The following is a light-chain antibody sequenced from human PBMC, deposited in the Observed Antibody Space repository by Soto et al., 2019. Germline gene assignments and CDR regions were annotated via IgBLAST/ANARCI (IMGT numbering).Light chain of an antibody. CDR1: SSDVGGYNY. V-gene: IGLV2-11*01. CDR3: CSYAGSYTDV. Sequence: QSVLTQPRSVSGSPGQSFTISCTGTSSDVGGYNYVSWYQQHPGKAPKLMIYDVSKRPSGVPDRFSGSKSGNTASLTISGLQAEDEADYYCCSYAGSYTDVFGTGNKVTVL. CDR2: DVS. J-gene: IGLJ1*01.